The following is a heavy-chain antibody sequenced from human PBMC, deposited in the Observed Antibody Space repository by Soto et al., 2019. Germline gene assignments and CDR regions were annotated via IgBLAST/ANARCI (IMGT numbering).Heavy chain of an antibody. CDR1: GYTFHRYA. J-gene: IGHJ4*02. D-gene: IGHD2-21*02. V-gene: IGHV1-18*01. CDR3: ARSIVVVTAADY. Sequence: GASVKVSCKASGYTFHRYAFSWVRQAPGQGLEWMGWISAYNGNTNYAQKFQGRVTITRDTSASTAYMELSSLRSEDTAVYYCARSIVVVTAADYWGQGTLVTVSS. CDR2: ISAYNGNT.